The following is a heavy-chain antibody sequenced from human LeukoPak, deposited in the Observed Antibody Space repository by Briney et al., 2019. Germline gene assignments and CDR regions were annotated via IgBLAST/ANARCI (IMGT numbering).Heavy chain of an antibody. D-gene: IGHD3-22*01. Sequence: GGSLRLSCATSGFTFSSYAMSWVRQAPGKGLEWVSGISGSGDNTYYADSVKGRFTISRDNSKNTLYVQVNSLGTEDTAAYYCAKGSYYDSSGSFYFDYWGQGTLVTVSS. CDR2: ISGSGDNT. CDR1: GFTFSSYA. V-gene: IGHV3-23*01. J-gene: IGHJ4*02. CDR3: AKGSYYDSSGSFYFDY.